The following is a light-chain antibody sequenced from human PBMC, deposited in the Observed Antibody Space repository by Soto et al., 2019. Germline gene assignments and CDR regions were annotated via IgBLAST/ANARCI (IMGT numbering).Light chain of an antibody. V-gene: IGKV3-20*01. J-gene: IGKJ4*01. Sequence: DIVLTQSPGTLSLSPGERATLSCRASQSVESSYLAWHQHKPGRAPRLLISGASTRATGIPDRFSGSGSGTDFTLTISRLEPEDLAVYYCQQYSSSPFTFGGGARVEIK. CDR3: QQYSSSPFT. CDR1: QSVESSY. CDR2: GAS.